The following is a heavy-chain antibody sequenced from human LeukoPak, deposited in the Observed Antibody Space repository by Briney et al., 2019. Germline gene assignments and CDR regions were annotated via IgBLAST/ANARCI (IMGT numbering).Heavy chain of an antibody. CDR2: IYYSGST. J-gene: IGHJ4*02. V-gene: IGHV4-59*01. CDR1: GGSISSYY. D-gene: IGHD3-22*01. Sequence: SETLSLTCTVSGGSISSYYWSWIRQPPGKGLEWIGYIYYSGSTNYSPSLKSRVTISVDTSKNQFSLKLSSVTAADTAVYYCARDSYYYDSSGGPFDYWGQGTLVTVSS. CDR3: ARDSYYYDSSGGPFDY.